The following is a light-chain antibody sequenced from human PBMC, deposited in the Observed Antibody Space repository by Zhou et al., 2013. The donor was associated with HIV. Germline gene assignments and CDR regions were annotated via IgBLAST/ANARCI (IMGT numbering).Light chain of an antibody. CDR3: QQSYSTPMHT. Sequence: IQLTQSPSSLSASVGDRVTITCRASQSISSYLNWYQQKPGKAPKLLIYAASSLQSGVPSRFSGSESGTDFTLSISSLQPEDFATYYCQQSYSTPMHTFGQGTKVEIK. V-gene: IGKV1-39*01. CDR1: QSISSY. J-gene: IGKJ2*01. CDR2: AAS.